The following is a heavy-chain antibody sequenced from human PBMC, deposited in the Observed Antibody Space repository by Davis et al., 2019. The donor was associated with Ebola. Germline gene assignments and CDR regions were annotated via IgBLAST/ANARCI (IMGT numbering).Heavy chain of an antibody. D-gene: IGHD3-10*01. V-gene: IGHV3-9*01. CDR1: GFTFDDYA. Sequence: SLKISCAASGFTFDDYAMHWVRQAPGKGLEWVSGISWNSGSIGYADSVKGRFTISRDNAKNSLYLQMNSLRAEDTAVYYCARDSRYYYGSGSSDIDYYYYYGMDVWGQGTTVTVSS. J-gene: IGHJ6*02. CDR3: ARDSRYYYGSGSSDIDYYYYYGMDV. CDR2: ISWNSGSI.